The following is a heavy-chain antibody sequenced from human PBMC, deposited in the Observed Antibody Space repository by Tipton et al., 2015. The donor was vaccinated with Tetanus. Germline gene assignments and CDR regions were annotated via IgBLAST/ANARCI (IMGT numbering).Heavy chain of an antibody. CDR3: AKDISISSSSWFDY. Sequence: SLRLSCAASGFTFSDYWMHWVRQAPGKGLMWVSRINSDGSSTSHADSVKGRFTISRDNAKNTLYLQMNSLRAEDTALYYCAKDISISSSSWFDYWGQGTLVTVSS. CDR2: INSDGSST. V-gene: IGHV3-74*01. D-gene: IGHD6-13*01. CDR1: GFTFSDYW. J-gene: IGHJ5*01.